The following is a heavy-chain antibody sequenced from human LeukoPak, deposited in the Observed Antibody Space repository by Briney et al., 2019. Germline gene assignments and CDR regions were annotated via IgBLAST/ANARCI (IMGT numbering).Heavy chain of an antibody. V-gene: IGHV1-8*01. CDR3: AGEGTTHRGGGSYYYYGMDV. D-gene: IGHD3-16*01. CDR1: GYTFTSYD. CDR2: MNPNSGNT. Sequence: ASVKVSCKASGYTFTSYDINWVRQATGQGLEWMGWMNPNSGNTGYAQKFQGRVTMTRNTSISTAYMELSSLRSEDTAVYYCAGEGTTHRGGGSYYYYGMDVWGQGTTVTVSS. J-gene: IGHJ6*02.